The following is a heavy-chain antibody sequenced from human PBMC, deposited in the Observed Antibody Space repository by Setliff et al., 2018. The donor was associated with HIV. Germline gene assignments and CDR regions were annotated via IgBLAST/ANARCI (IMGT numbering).Heavy chain of an antibody. D-gene: IGHD3-22*01. CDR3: ARDGRAVTSLMVVVSLKNGMDV. CDR2: VDPSGGST. J-gene: IGHJ6*02. Sequence: ASVKVSCKASGYTFTNYDMHWLRQVPGQGLEWMGIVDPSGGSTHYAQKFEGRVTMTRDTSTSTFHMELSSLTSEDRAIYYCARDGRAVTSLMVVVSLKNGMDVWGQGTTVTVSS. CDR1: GYTFTNYD. V-gene: IGHV1-46*01.